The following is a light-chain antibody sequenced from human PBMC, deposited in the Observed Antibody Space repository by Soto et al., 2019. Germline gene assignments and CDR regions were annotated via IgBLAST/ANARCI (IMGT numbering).Light chain of an antibody. CDR3: SSYTSSSDPHVV. CDR2: EVT. CDR1: SSDVGGYYY. V-gene: IGLV2-14*01. Sequence: QSALTQPASVSGSPGQSITISCTGTSSDVGGYYYVSWYQHHPGKAPKLIIYEVTNRPSGVSSRFSGSNSGNTASLIISGLPADYEAEYYCSSYTSSSDPHVVFGGGTKLTVL. J-gene: IGLJ2*01.